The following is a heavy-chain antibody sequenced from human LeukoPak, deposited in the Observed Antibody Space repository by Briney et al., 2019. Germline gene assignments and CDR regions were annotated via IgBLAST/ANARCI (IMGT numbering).Heavy chain of an antibody. D-gene: IGHD6-13*01. CDR1: GDSVSSIGAA. CDR3: ARKAAWGSHGMDV. V-gene: IGHV6-1*01. Sequence: SQTLSLTCAISGDSVSSIGAAWHWIRQSPSRGLEWLGKTYYRSRWYNDYAPSVKGRITIDPYTARNEFSLHLKSVTPEDTAVYYCARKAAWGSHGMDVWGQGTTVTVSS. CDR2: TYYRSRWYN. J-gene: IGHJ6*02.